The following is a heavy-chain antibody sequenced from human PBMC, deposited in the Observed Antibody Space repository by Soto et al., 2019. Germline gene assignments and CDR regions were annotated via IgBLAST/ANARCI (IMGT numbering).Heavy chain of an antibody. J-gene: IGHJ6*02. CDR3: ARDQGVYYDSSGYYYYYYYGMDV. CDR2: ISAYNGNT. D-gene: IGHD3-22*01. V-gene: IGHV1-18*01. Sequence: ASVKVSCKASGYTFTSYGISWVRQAPGQGLEWMGWISAYNGNTNYAQKLQGRVTMTTDTSTSTAYMELRSLRSDDTAVYYCARDQGVYYDSSGYYYYYYYGMDVWGQGTTVPVS. CDR1: GYTFTSYG.